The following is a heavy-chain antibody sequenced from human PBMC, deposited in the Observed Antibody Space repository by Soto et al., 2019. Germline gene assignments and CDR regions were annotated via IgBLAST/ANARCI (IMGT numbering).Heavy chain of an antibody. D-gene: IGHD6-13*01. J-gene: IGHJ4*02. CDR3: AREGRIAAAGRFDS. V-gene: IGHV1-2*04. CDR1: GYSFTDYH. CDR2: INPKSGGT. Sequence: ASVKVSCKASGYSFTDYHIHWMRQAPGQGLEWLGRINPKSGGTSTAQKFQGWVTMTTDTSISTASMELTRLTSDDTAIYYCAREGRIAAAGRFDSWGQGTLVTVSS.